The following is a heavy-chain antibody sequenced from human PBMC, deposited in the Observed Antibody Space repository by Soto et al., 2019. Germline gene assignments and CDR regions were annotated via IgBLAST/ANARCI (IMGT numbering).Heavy chain of an antibody. V-gene: IGHV3-23*01. CDR2: ISGSSSSK. D-gene: IGHD1-26*01. J-gene: IGHJ5*02. CDR1: GFTFSSYS. Sequence: GGSLRLSCAASGFTFSSYSMNWVRQAPGKGLEWVSSISGSSSSKYYADSVKGRFTISRDNSGNTLDLQMNSLRAEDTALYYCAKGPPVGANSWYFDPWGQGTLVTVSS. CDR3: AKGPPVGANSWYFDP.